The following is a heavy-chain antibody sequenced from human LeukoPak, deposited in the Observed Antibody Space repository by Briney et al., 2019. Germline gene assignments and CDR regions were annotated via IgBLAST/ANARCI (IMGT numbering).Heavy chain of an antibody. D-gene: IGHD3-10*01. CDR3: ARGAAFDY. CDR2: INHSGST. CDR1: GGSFSGYY. Sequence: KSSETQSLTCAVYGGSFSGYYWSWIRQPPGKGLEWIGEINHSGSTNYNPSLKSRVTITVDTSKNQFSLKLSSVTAADTAVYYCARGAAFDYWGQGTLVTVSS. J-gene: IGHJ4*02. V-gene: IGHV4-34*01.